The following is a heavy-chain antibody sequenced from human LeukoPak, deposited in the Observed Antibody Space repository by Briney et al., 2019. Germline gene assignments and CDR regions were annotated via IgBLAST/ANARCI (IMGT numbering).Heavy chain of an antibody. CDR2: IYSSGST. CDR1: GGPISSNY. Sequence: SETLSLTCTVPGGPISSNYWSWIRQPAAKGLEWIGRIYSSGSTNYNAALKSRVTMSVDSSRNQFSLKLSSVTAADTAVYYCARASSGTYYTFDYWGQGTLVTVSS. V-gene: IGHV4-4*07. D-gene: IGHD3-10*01. CDR3: ARASSGTYYTFDY. J-gene: IGHJ4*02.